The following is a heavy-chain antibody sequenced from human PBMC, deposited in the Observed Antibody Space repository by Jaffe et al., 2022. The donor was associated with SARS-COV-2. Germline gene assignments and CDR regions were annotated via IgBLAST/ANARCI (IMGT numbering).Heavy chain of an antibody. CDR1: GYTFTGYY. CDR3: ARGPLVYAIGDWFDP. J-gene: IGHJ5*02. CDR2: INPNSGGT. Sequence: QVQLVQSGAEVKKPGASVKVSCKASGYTFTGYYMHWVRQAPGQGLEWMGRINPNSGGTNYAQKFQGRVTMTRDTSISTAYMELSRLRSDDTAVYYCARGPLVYAIGDWFDPWGQGTLVTVSS. D-gene: IGHD2-8*01. V-gene: IGHV1-2*06.